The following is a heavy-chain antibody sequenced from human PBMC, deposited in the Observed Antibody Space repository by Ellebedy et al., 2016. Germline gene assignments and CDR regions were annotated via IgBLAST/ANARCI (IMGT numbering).Heavy chain of an antibody. J-gene: IGHJ4*02. Sequence: GESLKISCAASGFIFSNYWMYWVRQAPGKGLVWVSVINNDGSTTTYADSVKGRFTISRDNAKNTLYLQMNSLRTEDTAVYYCARGYLGIDYWGQGTLVTISS. D-gene: IGHD1-1*01. CDR3: ARGYLGIDY. V-gene: IGHV3-74*01. CDR2: INNDGSTT. CDR1: GFIFSNYW.